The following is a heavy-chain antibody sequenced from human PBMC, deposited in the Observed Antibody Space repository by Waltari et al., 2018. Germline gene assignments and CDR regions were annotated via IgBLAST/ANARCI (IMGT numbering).Heavy chain of an antibody. J-gene: IGHJ4*02. CDR2: INWNSGSR. Sequence: EVQLVESGGGLVQPGRSLRLSCAASGFNFDDYAMHWVRQAPGKGLEWVSGINWNSGSRGYADSVKGRFTISRDNAKNSLYLQMNSLRADDTALYYCAKGGGSGNYYDYYFDYWGQGTLVTVSS. D-gene: IGHD1-26*01. CDR3: AKGGGSGNYYDYYFDY. CDR1: GFNFDDYA. V-gene: IGHV3-9*01.